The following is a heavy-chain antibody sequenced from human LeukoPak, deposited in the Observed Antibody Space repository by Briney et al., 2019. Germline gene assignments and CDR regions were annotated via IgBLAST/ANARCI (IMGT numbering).Heavy chain of an antibody. CDR2: ISWNGYST. CDR3: ARDSSGSLDY. V-gene: IGHV3-43*01. D-gene: IGHD1-26*01. CDR1: GFSFRGYT. J-gene: IGHJ4*02. Sequence: GGSLRLSCAASGFSFRGYTMHWVRQAPGKGLEWVSLISWNGYSTSYGASVEGRFTISRDNNKGALNLQMSSLRTEDTAFYYCARDSSGSLDYWGQGTLVTVSS.